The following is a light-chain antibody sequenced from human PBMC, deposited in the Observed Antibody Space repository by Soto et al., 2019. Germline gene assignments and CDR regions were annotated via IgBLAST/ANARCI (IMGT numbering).Light chain of an antibody. CDR1: SSDVGGYNY. CDR3: SSYTRDRTII. CDR2: DVT. Sequence: QSALTQPASVSGSPGQSITLSCTGTSSDVGGYNYVCWYQHHPGKAPKLIIYDVTNRPSGVFNRFSGSKSGNTASLTISGLQAEDEADYYCSSYTRDRTIIFGGGTKLTVL. J-gene: IGLJ2*01. V-gene: IGLV2-14*03.